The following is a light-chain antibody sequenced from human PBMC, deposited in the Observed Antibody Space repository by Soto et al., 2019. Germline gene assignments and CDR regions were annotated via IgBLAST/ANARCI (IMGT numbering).Light chain of an antibody. CDR2: VAS. V-gene: IGKV3-20*01. CDR1: QSITSTY. Sequence: EIVLTQSPGTRSLSPGERATLSCRASQSITSTYLAWYQQKPGQAPRLLIEVASSRATGIPHRFSGSGSGTDFNLTISRLEPEDFAGYYWQQYGSSLFTFGPGTKVDIK. J-gene: IGKJ3*01. CDR3: QQYGSSLFT.